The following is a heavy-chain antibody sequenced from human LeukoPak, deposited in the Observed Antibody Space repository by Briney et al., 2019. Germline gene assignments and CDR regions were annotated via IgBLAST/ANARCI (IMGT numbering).Heavy chain of an antibody. CDR1: GFTLSNYW. Sequence: GGSLSLPCAASGFTLSNYWMSWVRQAPGKGLEWVANIKEDGSEKFYVDSVKGRFTISRDNAKNSLHLQLNSLRAEDTAVYNCTRQGHHNFEYWGQGTLVTVSS. V-gene: IGHV3-7*01. CDR2: IKEDGSEK. CDR3: TRQGHHNFEY. J-gene: IGHJ4*02. D-gene: IGHD1-14*01.